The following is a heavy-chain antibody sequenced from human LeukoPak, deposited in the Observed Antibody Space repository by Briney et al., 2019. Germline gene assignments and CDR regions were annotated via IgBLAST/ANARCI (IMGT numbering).Heavy chain of an antibody. CDR1: GGSISSSSYY. CDR3: ARETSGSYYSYFDY. CDR2: IYYSGST. Sequence: SETLSLTCTVSGGSISSSSYYWGWIRQPPGKGLEWIGSIYYSGSTYYNPSLKSRVTISVDTSKNQFSLKLSSVTAADTAVYYCARETSGSYYSYFDYWGQGTLVTISS. J-gene: IGHJ4*02. D-gene: IGHD1-26*01. V-gene: IGHV4-39*07.